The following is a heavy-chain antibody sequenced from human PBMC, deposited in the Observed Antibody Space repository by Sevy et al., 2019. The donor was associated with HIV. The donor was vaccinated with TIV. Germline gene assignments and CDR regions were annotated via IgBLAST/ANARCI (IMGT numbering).Heavy chain of an antibody. CDR1: GFTFSSYA. J-gene: IGHJ5*02. CDR3: ATQVVAAKNTNNWFDP. Sequence: GGSLRLSCAASGFTFSSYAMSWVRQAPGKGLEWVSAISGSGGSTYYADSVKGRFTISRANSKNTLYLQMNSLRAEDTAVYYCATQVVAAKNTNNWFDPWGQGTLVTVSS. CDR2: ISGSGGST. V-gene: IGHV3-23*01. D-gene: IGHD2-15*01.